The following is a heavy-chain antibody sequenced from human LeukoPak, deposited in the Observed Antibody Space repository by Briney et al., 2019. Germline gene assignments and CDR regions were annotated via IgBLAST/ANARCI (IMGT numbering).Heavy chain of an antibody. CDR3: ARERNAGPFDY. D-gene: IGHD2-8*01. CDR2: IYSGGST. V-gene: IGHV3-66*01. Sequence: TGGSLRLSCAASGFTVSSNYRSWVRQAPGKGLEWVSVIYSGGSTYYADSVKGRFTISRDNSKDTLYLQMNSLRAEDTAVYYCARERNAGPFDYWGQGTLVTVSS. J-gene: IGHJ4*02. CDR1: GFTVSSNY.